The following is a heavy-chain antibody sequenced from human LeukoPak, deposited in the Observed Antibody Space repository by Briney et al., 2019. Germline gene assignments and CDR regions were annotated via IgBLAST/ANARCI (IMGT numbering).Heavy chain of an antibody. Sequence: GGSLRLSCAASGFTFGNAWMSWVRQAPGKGLEWVGRIKSKTDGGTTDYAAPVKGRFTISRDDSKNTLYLQMNSLKTEDTAVYYCTTGLWFGELFGLGYWGQGTLVTVSS. J-gene: IGHJ4*02. CDR3: TTGLWFGELFGLGY. D-gene: IGHD3-10*01. CDR1: GFTFGNAW. V-gene: IGHV3-15*01. CDR2: IKSKTDGGTT.